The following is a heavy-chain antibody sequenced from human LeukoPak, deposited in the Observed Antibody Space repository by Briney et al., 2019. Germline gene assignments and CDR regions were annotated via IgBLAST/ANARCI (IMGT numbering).Heavy chain of an antibody. D-gene: IGHD1-26*01. J-gene: IGHJ4*02. CDR2: ISSSSSTI. CDR1: GFTFSSYS. Sequence: GGSLRLFCAASGFTFSSYSMNWVRQAPGKGLEWVSYISSSSSTIYYADSVKGRFTISRDNAKNSLYLQMNSLRDEDTAVYYCARDRANSGSYYWDYWGQGTLVTVSS. V-gene: IGHV3-48*02. CDR3: ARDRANSGSYYWDY.